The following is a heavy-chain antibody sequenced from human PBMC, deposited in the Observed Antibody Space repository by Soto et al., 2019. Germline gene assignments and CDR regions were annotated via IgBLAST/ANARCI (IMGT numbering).Heavy chain of an antibody. Sequence: QVQLVRSGAEVKKPGSSVKVSCKASGGPFSSYAISWVRQAPGQGLEWMGGIIPFFGTTNYAQKFQDRVTITADKSTNTAHMELRSLRYEDTAVYYCARHPGSTSRLVYGMDVWGQGTTVTVSS. D-gene: IGHD2-2*01. V-gene: IGHV1-69*06. CDR1: GGPFSSYA. J-gene: IGHJ6*02. CDR2: IIPFFGTT. CDR3: ARHPGSTSRLVYGMDV.